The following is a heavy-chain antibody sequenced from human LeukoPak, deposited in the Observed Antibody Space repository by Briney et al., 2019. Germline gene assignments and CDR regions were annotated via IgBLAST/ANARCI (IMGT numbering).Heavy chain of an antibody. V-gene: IGHV3-48*02. CDR1: GFTFSSYS. D-gene: IGHD4-17*01. J-gene: IGHJ3*02. CDR2: ISSSSSTM. Sequence: PGGPLRLSCAASGFTFSSYSMNWVRQAPGKGLGWVSYISSSSSTMYYAGSVKGRFTISRDNAKNSLYLQMNSLRDEDTAVYYCARAYYGDYDGGDAFDIWGQGTMVTVSS. CDR3: ARAYYGDYDGGDAFDI.